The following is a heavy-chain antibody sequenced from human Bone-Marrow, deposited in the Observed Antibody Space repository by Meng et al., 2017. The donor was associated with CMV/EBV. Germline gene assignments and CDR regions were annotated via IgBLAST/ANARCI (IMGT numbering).Heavy chain of an antibody. CDR2: IRSKIYGGTT. J-gene: IGHJ4*02. CDR1: GFTFGSFA. CDR3: TRDPGAYFDY. Sequence: GGSLRLSCTASGFTFGSFAMSWVRQAPGKGLERVGFIRSKIYGGTTEYAASVKGRFTISRDDSKSIAYLQMNSLKSEDTAVYYCTRDPGAYFDYWGQGTLVTVSS. V-gene: IGHV3-49*04. D-gene: IGHD7-27*01.